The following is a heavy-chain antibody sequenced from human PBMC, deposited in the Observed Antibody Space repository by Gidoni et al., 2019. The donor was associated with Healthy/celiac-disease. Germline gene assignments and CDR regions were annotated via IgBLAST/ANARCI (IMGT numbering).Heavy chain of an antibody. J-gene: IGHJ4*02. Sequence: QVQLQQWGAGLLKPSETLSLTCAVYGGSFRGYYWSWIRQPPGKGLEWIGEINHSGSTNYNPSLKSRVTISVDTSKNQFSLKLSSVTAADTAVYYCARKWGYYYGSGSYYLDYWGQGTLVTVSS. CDR3: ARKWGYYYGSGSYYLDY. CDR1: GGSFRGYY. D-gene: IGHD3-10*01. CDR2: INHSGST. V-gene: IGHV4-34*01.